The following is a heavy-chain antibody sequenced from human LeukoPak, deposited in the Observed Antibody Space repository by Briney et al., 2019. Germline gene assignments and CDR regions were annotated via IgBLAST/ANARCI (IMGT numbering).Heavy chain of an antibody. D-gene: IGHD3-10*01. V-gene: IGHV3-23*01. CDR2: ISGSGGST. CDR3: ANLLFVAPLNYYYCGMDV. J-gene: IGHJ6*02. CDR1: GFTFSSYA. Sequence: GGSLRLSCAASGFTFSSYAMSWVRQAPGEGLEWVSAISGSGGSTYYADSVKGRFTISRDNSKNTLYLQMNSLRGEDTAVYYCANLLFVAPLNYYYCGMDVWGQGTTVTV.